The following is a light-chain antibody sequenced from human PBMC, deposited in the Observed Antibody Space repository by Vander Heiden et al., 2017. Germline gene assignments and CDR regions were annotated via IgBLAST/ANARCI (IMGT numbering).Light chain of an antibody. Sequence: DIKMPQSQSSLSASVGDRVTITCRASQDIGNYLAWYQQKPGKVPQLLIYSASTLQWGVSSRFSGSGSGTDFALTISGLQPEDVATYYCQKYDDDPWTFGPGTKVEVK. CDR1: QDIGNY. V-gene: IGKV1-27*01. CDR3: QKYDDDPWT. CDR2: SAS. J-gene: IGKJ1*01.